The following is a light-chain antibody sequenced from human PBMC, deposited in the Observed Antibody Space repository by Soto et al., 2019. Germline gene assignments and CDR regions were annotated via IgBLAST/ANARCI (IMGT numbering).Light chain of an antibody. Sequence: QSVLTQPPSVSGSPGQSVTLSCTGTSTDFVSYNRVSWYQRPPGTAPKLMIYEVSKRPSGVPDRFSGSKSGNTASLTISGLQAADEADYYCSLYTSENAYVFGTGTKV. CDR1: STDFVSYNR. CDR2: EVS. CDR3: SLYTSENAYV. V-gene: IGLV2-18*01. J-gene: IGLJ1*01.